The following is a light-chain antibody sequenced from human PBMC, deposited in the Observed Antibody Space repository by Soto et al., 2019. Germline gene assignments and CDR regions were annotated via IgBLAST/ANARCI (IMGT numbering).Light chain of an antibody. Sequence: QSVLTQPPSASGSPGQSVTISCTGTSSHVGGYNYVSWYQQHPGKAPKLMIYEVSKRPSGVSNRFSGSKSGNTASLTISGLQAEDEADYYCCSYAGSTTLVFGTGTKVTGL. J-gene: IGLJ1*01. CDR1: SSHVGGYNY. CDR3: CSYAGSTTLV. V-gene: IGLV2-23*02. CDR2: EVS.